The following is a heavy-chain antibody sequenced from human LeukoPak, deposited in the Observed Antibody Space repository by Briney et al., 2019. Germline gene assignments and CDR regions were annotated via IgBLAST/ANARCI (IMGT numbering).Heavy chain of an antibody. CDR3: AKVYSSVWTHIGHFDY. Sequence: PGGSLRLSCAASAFTFSSYGMNWVRQAPGKGLEWVSGISSSGDSTFYTDSVKGRFTISRDNSKNTLYLQMNSLRAEDTAVYYCAKVYSSVWTHIGHFDYWGQGTLVTVSS. CDR1: AFTFSSYG. J-gene: IGHJ4*02. V-gene: IGHV3-23*01. D-gene: IGHD6-19*01. CDR2: ISSSGDST.